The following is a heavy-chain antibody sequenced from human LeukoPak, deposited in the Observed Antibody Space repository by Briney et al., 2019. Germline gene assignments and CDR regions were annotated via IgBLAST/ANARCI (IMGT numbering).Heavy chain of an antibody. V-gene: IGHV3-23*01. CDR3: VKNPLRAAPAFFDY. J-gene: IGHJ4*02. CDR2: ISSSGGST. D-gene: IGHD2-15*01. CDR1: GFTFSTYG. Sequence: PGGSLRLSCAASGFTFSTYGMSWVRQAPGKGLEWVSGISSSGGSTSYADSVKGHFTVSRDNSKNTLYLQMNTLRAEDTALYYCVKNPLRAAPAFFDYWGRGTLVTVSS.